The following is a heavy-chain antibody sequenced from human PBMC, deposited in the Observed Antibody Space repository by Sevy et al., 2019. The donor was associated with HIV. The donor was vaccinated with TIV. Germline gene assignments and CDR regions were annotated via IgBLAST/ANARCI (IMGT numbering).Heavy chain of an antibody. J-gene: IGHJ4*02. CDR2: IYYSGST. CDR1: GGSISSSSYY. Sequence: SETLSLTCTVSGGSISSSSYYWGWIRQPPGKGLEWIGSIYYSGSTYYNPSLKSRVTISVDTSKNQFSLKLSSLTAAEPAVYYCAKILGYCSGGSCSTSTHSGDYWGQGTLVTVSS. V-gene: IGHV4-39*01. CDR3: AKILGYCSGGSCSTSTHSGDY. D-gene: IGHD2-15*01.